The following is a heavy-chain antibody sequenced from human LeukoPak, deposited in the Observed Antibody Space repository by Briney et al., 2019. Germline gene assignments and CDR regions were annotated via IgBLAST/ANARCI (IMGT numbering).Heavy chain of an antibody. Sequence: GGSLRLSCAASGFTFSSYGMHWVRQAPGKGLEWVAVISYDGSNKYYADSVKGRFTISRDNSKNTLYLQMNSLRAEDTAVYYCAKDATKYYYGSGSYYTGSDYWDQGTLVTVSS. V-gene: IGHV3-30*18. CDR2: ISYDGSNK. CDR3: AKDATKYYYGSGSYYTGSDY. J-gene: IGHJ4*02. D-gene: IGHD3-10*01. CDR1: GFTFSSYG.